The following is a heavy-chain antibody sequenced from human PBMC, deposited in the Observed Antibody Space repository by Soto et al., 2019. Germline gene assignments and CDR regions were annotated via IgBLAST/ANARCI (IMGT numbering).Heavy chain of an antibody. CDR1: GVSISSGGYS. V-gene: IGHV4-30-2*01. CDR3: ASAGGLGAVAADY. D-gene: IGHD6-19*01. Sequence: QLQLQESGSGLVKPSQTLSLTCAVSGVSISSGGYSWSWIRQPPGKGLEWIGYIYHSGSTYYNPSRNSRVTISVDRSSNQFSLKLSSVTAADTAVYYCASAGGLGAVAADYWGQGTLVTVSS. CDR2: IYHSGST. J-gene: IGHJ4*02.